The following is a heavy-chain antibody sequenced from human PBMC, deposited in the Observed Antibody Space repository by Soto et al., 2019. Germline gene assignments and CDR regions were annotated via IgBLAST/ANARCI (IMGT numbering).Heavy chain of an antibody. CDR3: SKDLISRVAAFDS. J-gene: IGHJ4*02. CDR1: GFTFGDYA. D-gene: IGHD6-19*01. Sequence: GGSLRLSCTTSGFTFGDYAMGWFRQAPGKGLEWVSFIRAKAYRGATAYAASVKGRFTISRDDSRNIAYLQMDSLITEDTGVYYCSKDLISRVAAFDSWGQGTPVTVSS. V-gene: IGHV3-49*03. CDR2: IRAKAYRGAT.